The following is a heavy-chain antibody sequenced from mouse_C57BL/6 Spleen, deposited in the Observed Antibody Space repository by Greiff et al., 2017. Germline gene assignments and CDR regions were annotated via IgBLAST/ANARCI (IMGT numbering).Heavy chain of an antibody. CDR1: GYTFTDYY. V-gene: IGHV1-76*01. CDR3: ARGGVYAMDY. J-gene: IGHJ4*01. CDR2: IYPGSGNT. Sequence: GASVKLSCKASGYTFTDYYINWVKQRPGQGLEWIARIYPGSGNTYYNEKFKGKATLTAEKSSSTAYMQLSSLTSEDSAVYFCARGGVYAMDYWGQGTSVTVSS.